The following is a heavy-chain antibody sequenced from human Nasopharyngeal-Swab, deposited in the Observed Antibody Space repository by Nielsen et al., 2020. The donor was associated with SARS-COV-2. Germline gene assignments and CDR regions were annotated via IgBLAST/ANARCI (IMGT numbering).Heavy chain of an antibody. CDR3: AREGGVRGVKFDY. CDR2: ISAYNGNT. J-gene: IGHJ4*02. CDR1: GYTFTSYG. Sequence: ASVKVSCKASGYTFTSYGISWVRQAPGQGLEWMGWISAYNGNTNYAQKLQGRVTMTTDTSTSTAYRELRSLRSDETAVYDCAREGGVRGVKFDYWGQGTLVTVSS. V-gene: IGHV1-18*01. D-gene: IGHD3-10*01.